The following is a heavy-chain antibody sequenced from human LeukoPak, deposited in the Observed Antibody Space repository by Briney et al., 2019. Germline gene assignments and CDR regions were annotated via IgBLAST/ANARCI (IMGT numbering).Heavy chain of an antibody. CDR3: ARVHRTKSVVPAAIPAGWYFDL. J-gene: IGHJ2*01. V-gene: IGHV4-59*06. Sequence: SETLSLTCTVSGASISSYYWTWIRQPPGKGLEWIGYIYYSGSTYYNPSLKSRVTISVDTSKNQFSLKLSSVTAADTAVYYCARVHRTKSVVPAAIPAGWYFDLWGRGTLVTVSS. CDR1: GASISSYY. CDR2: IYYSGST. D-gene: IGHD2-2*01.